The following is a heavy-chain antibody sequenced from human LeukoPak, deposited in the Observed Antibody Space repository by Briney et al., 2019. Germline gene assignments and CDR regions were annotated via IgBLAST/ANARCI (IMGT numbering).Heavy chain of an antibody. V-gene: IGHV3-53*05. CDR3: ARGGVHYYDTSGYVFGY. D-gene: IGHD3-22*01. CDR1: GFIVMDNY. CDR2: IYNDGKT. Sequence: PGGSLRLSCAASGFIVMDNYMSGVRQAPAKGLEWVAVIYNDGKTYYADSVKDRFPIFSDNSRSTLNLQTKSLRPEDTAVYYCARGGVHYYDTSGYVFGYWGHGTLVTVSS. J-gene: IGHJ4*01.